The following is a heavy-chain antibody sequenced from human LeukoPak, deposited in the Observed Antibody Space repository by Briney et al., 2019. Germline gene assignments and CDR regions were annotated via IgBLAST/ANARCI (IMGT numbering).Heavy chain of an antibody. J-gene: IGHJ6*02. CDR2: INPNSGGT. CDR3: ARGRPYYYDSSGYSYGMDV. Sequence: ASVKVSCKASGYTFSGYYMHWVRQAPGQGLEGMGWINPNSGGTNYAQKFQGWVTMTRDTSISTAYRELSRLRSDDTAVYYCARGRPYYYDSSGYSYGMDVWGQGTTVTASS. V-gene: IGHV1-2*04. D-gene: IGHD3-22*01. CDR1: GYTFSGYY.